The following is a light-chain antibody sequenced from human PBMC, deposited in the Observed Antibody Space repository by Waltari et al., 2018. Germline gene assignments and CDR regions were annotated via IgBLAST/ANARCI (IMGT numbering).Light chain of an antibody. CDR2: VNSDGSH. Sequence: QLVLTQSPSASASLGASVKLTCTLSSGHSTNIIAWHQQQPEQGPRYLMKVNSDGSHSKGDQIPDRFSGSSSGAEHYLAISSLQSEDEADYYCQTGGHGTWVFGGGTKLTVL. CDR3: QTGGHGTWV. J-gene: IGLJ3*02. CDR1: SGHSTNI. V-gene: IGLV4-69*01.